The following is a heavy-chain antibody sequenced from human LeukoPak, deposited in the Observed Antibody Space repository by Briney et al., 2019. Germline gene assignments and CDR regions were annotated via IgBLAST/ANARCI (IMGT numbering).Heavy chain of an antibody. D-gene: IGHD4-17*01. CDR3: ANVPEPGTTVTPGTDAFDI. Sequence: GGSLRLSCAASGFTFSTYGMSWVRQAPGKGLEWVSGISGSGSTTYYADSVKGRFTISRDNSKNTLYLQMNSLRAEDTAVYYCANVPEPGTTVTPGTDAFDIWGQGTMVTVSS. V-gene: IGHV3-23*01. CDR1: GFTFSTYG. J-gene: IGHJ3*02. CDR2: ISGSGSTT.